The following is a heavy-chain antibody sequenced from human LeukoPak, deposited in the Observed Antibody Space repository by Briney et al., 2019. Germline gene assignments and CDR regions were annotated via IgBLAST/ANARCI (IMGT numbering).Heavy chain of an antibody. Sequence: SETLFLTCTVSGGSISSGGYYWSWIRQHPGKGLEWIGYIYYSGSTYYNPSLKSRVTISVDTSKNQFSLKLSSVTAADTAVYYCASFRSGYGDYGNWFDPWGQGTLVTVSS. CDR1: GGSISSGGYY. D-gene: IGHD4-17*01. CDR2: IYYSGST. V-gene: IGHV4-31*03. J-gene: IGHJ5*02. CDR3: ASFRSGYGDYGNWFDP.